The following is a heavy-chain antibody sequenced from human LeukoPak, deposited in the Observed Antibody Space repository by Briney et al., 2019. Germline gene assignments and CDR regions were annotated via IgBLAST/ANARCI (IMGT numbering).Heavy chain of an antibody. CDR1: GFTFSSYG. V-gene: IGHV3-30*18. D-gene: IGHD3-16*01. J-gene: IGHJ4*02. CDR2: ISDDGSKK. CDR3: AKDGQGLTYYFDY. Sequence: SGGSLRLSCVASGFTFSSYGMHWVRQAQGEGLEWVAVISDDGSKKYYVDSVKGRFTISRDNSKNTLDLQMNSLRAEDTAVYYCAKDGQGLTYYFDYWGQGTLVTVSS.